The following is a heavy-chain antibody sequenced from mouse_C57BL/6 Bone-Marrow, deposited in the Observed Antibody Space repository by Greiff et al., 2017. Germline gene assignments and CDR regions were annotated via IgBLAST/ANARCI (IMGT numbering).Heavy chain of an antibody. CDR2: INPDSSTI. D-gene: IGHD2-3*01. V-gene: IGHV4-1*01. J-gene: IGHJ1*03. CDR1: GVDFSRYW. Sequence: AASGVDFSRYWMSWVRRAPGKGLEWIGEINPDSSTINYAPSLKDKFIISRDNAKNTLYLQMSKVRSEDTALYYCARPSDGYRYFDVWGTGTTVTVSS. CDR3: ARPSDGYRYFDV.